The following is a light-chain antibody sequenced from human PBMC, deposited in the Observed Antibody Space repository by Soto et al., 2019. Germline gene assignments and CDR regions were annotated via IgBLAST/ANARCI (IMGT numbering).Light chain of an antibody. V-gene: IGLV2-23*03. CDR3: CSYAGSSTFLYV. CDR2: EGS. CDR1: SSDVGSYNL. J-gene: IGLJ1*01. Sequence: QSVLPQPASVSGSPGQSITISCTGTSSDVGSYNLVSRYQQHPGKAPKLMIYEGSKRPSGVSNRFSGSKSGNTASLTISGLQAEDEADYYCCSYAGSSTFLYVFGTGTKVTVL.